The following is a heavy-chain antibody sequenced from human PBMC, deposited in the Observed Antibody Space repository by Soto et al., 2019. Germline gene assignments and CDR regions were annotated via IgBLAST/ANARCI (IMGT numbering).Heavy chain of an antibody. D-gene: IGHD6-6*01. J-gene: IGHJ3*02. CDR3: AHPSRSSPSGGKDAFDI. CDR1: EFTFSSYA. Sequence: GSLRLSCAGSEFTFSSYAMSWVRQAPGKGLEWVSAISGSGGSTDYADSVKGRFTISRDNSKSTLYLQMNSLRAEDTAVYYCAHPSRSSPSGGKDAFDIWGQGTMVTVSS. CDR2: ISGSGGST. V-gene: IGHV3-23*01.